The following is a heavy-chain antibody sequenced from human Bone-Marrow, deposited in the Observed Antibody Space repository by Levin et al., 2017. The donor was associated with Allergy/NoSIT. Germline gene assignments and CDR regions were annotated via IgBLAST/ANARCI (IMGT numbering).Heavy chain of an antibody. V-gene: IGHV3-23*01. Sequence: AGGSLRLSCAASGFSFRSYAMNWVRQAPGKGLEWVSAISVSGGATYYADSVKGRFTISRDNSKNTLFLQLSSLRAEDTAVYYCAKDLRPRTNSDYDLGDHWGQGTLVTVSS. CDR3: AKDLRPRTNSDYDLGDH. D-gene: IGHD5-12*01. CDR1: GFSFRSYA. J-gene: IGHJ4*02. CDR2: ISVSGGAT.